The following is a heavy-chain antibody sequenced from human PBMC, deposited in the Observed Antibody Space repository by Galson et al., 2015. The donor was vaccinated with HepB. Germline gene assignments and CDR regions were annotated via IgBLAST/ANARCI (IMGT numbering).Heavy chain of an antibody. V-gene: IGHV5-51*01. Sequence: QSGAEVKKPGESLKISCKGSGYDFTTYWIGWVRQMPGKGLEWMAIIYPGDSDTRYSPSFQGQITISADRSITTPYLQWSSLKASDTAIYYCAAGRLGTSLFDSWGQGTLVTVSS. CDR3: AAGRLGTSLFDS. D-gene: IGHD7-27*01. J-gene: IGHJ4*02. CDR2: IYPGDSDT. CDR1: GYDFTTYW.